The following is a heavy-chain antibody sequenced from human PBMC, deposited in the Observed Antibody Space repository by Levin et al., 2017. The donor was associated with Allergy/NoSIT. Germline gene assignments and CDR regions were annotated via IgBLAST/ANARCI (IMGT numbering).Heavy chain of an antibody. CDR3: AKDFWWSRYNWNPDAFDI. V-gene: IGHV3-30*18. D-gene: IGHD1-20*01. Sequence: GGSLRLSCAASGFTFSSYGMHWVRQAPGKGLEWVAVISYDGSNKYYADSVKGRFTISRDNSKNTLYLQMNSLRAEDTAVYYCAKDFWWSRYNWNPDAFDIWGQGTMVTVSS. CDR1: GFTFSSYG. J-gene: IGHJ3*02. CDR2: ISYDGSNK.